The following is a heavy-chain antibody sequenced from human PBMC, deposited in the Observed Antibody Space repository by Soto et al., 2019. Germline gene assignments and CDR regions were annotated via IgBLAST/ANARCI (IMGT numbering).Heavy chain of an antibody. J-gene: IGHJ5*02. CDR1: GGSISSGGYY. CDR3: ARDALEVDGCCEP. D-gene: IGHD2-15*01. CDR2: ISYSGST. Sequence: QVQLQESGPGLVKPSQTLSLTCNVSGGSISSGGYYWIWIRQHTGKGLEWLGYISYSGSTYYNPSLKSRVTISADTSKNPFSLQLSSVTASDTAVYYCARDALEVDGCCEPWGQGTLVTVSS. V-gene: IGHV4-31*03.